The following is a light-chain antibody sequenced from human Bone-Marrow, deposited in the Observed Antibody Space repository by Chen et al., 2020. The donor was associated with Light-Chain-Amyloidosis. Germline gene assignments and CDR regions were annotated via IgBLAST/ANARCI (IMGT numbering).Light chain of an antibody. CDR1: DLPTKY. J-gene: IGLJ2*01. V-gene: IGLV3-25*03. CDR2: RDP. CDR3: QSADSSGTYEVI. Sequence: SYELTQPPSVSVSPGQTARITCSGDDLPTKYSYWYQQKPGQAPVLVIHRDPERPSGISERFSGSSAGTTATLTISGVQAEDDADYHCQSADSSGTYEVIFGGGTKLTVL.